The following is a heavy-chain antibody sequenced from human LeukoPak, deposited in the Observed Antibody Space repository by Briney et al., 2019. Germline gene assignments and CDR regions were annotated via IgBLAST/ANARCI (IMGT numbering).Heavy chain of an antibody. CDR3: ARQSEVSVNDVFDI. D-gene: IGHD1-14*01. J-gene: IGHJ3*02. CDR1: RFSLSEYY. Sequence: GGSLTLPCAASRFSLSEYYMTWLRQAPGKGLEWVSNLSSSGRYTNYADSVRGRFTISRDNAKKSLYLQMNSLRAEDTDVYFCARQSEVSVNDVFDIWGQGTKVTVSS. V-gene: IGHV3-11*03. CDR2: LSSSGRYT.